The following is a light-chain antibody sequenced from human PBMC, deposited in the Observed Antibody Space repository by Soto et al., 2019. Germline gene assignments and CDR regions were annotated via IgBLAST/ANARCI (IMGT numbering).Light chain of an antibody. V-gene: IGKV1-5*01. CDR3: QQYNSDSWT. J-gene: IGKJ1*01. CDR2: DAS. Sequence: DSKVRLSNYRLSACVGKSVSLSGRARHSIMYWLAWYQRKPGKAPKLLIYDASSLESGVPSRFSGSGSGTEITRTSSSLQPDDVATYYDQQYNSDSWTFGQGTKVDIK. CDR1: HSIMYW.